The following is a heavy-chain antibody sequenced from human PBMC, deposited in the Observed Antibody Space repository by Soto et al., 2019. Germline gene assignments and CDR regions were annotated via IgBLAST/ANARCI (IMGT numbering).Heavy chain of an antibody. CDR2: IIPIFGTA. V-gene: IGHV1-69*13. CDR1: GCTFSSYA. CDR3: AGSAVAGTFPGGNY. D-gene: IGHD6-19*01. J-gene: IGHJ4*02. Sequence: SVKVSCKASGCTFSSYAISCVRQAPGQGLEWMGGIIPIFGTANYAQKFQGRVTITADESTSTAYMELSSLRSEVTAVYYFAGSAVAGTFPGGNYWGQGTFVPVSS.